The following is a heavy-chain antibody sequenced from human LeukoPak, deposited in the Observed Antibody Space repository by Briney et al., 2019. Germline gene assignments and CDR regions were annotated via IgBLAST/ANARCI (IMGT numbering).Heavy chain of an antibody. Sequence: KPGGSLRLSCAASGFTFSDYYMSWIRQAPGKGLEWVSYISSGSTIYYADSVKGRFTISRDNAKNSLYLQMNSLRAEDTAVYYCATYSSSDPDYWGQGTLVTVSS. V-gene: IGHV3-11*01. J-gene: IGHJ4*02. CDR1: GFTFSDYY. D-gene: IGHD6-6*01. CDR3: ATYSSSDPDY. CDR2: ISSGSTI.